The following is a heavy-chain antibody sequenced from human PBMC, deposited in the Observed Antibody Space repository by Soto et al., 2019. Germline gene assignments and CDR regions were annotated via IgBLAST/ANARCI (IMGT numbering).Heavy chain of an antibody. CDR3: ARAYSGRLPRRADYYYAMDV. J-gene: IGHJ6*02. CDR1: SFTLSAYD. V-gene: IGHV3-13*05. CDR2: LGAADDP. Sequence: VGSLRLSCAASSFTLSAYDMHWVRQPNGKGLEWVSALGAADDPYYLGSVKGRFTISRENAKNSLYLQMNNLRAGDTAVYYCARAYSGRLPRRADYYYAMDVWGQGTTVTVSS. D-gene: IGHD2-15*01.